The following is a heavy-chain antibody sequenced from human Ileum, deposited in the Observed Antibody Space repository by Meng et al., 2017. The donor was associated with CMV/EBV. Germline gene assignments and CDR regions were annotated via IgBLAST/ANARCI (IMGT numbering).Heavy chain of an antibody. CDR2: ISATGGSTTTI. Sequence: GGSLRLSCAASGFTVNTLAMNWVRQAPGKGLVWVAYISATGGSTTTIYYADSVKGRFTISRDNAKNSLYLQKDGLRGEDTAVYYCVRGDSGYDLTVFDIWGQGTMVTVSS. CDR3: VRGDSGYDLTVFDI. J-gene: IGHJ3*02. CDR1: GFTVNTLA. V-gene: IGHV3-48*04. D-gene: IGHD5-12*01.